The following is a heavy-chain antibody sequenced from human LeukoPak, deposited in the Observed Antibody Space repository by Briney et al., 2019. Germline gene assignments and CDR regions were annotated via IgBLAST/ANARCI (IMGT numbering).Heavy chain of an antibody. J-gene: IGHJ3*02. Sequence: SLRLSCAASGFTFDDYAMHWVRQAPGKGLEWVSGISWNSGSIGYADSVKGRLTISRDNAKNSLYLQMNSLRAEDTALYYCAKTQWAYCGGDCYGDAFDIWGQGTMVTVSS. D-gene: IGHD2-21*02. CDR2: ISWNSGSI. CDR1: GFTFDDYA. V-gene: IGHV3-9*01. CDR3: AKTQWAYCGGDCYGDAFDI.